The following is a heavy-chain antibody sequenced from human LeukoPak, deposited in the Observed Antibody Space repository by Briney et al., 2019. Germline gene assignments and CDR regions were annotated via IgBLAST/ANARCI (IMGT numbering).Heavy chain of an antibody. CDR3: ASYSCTNEIDY. Sequence: NSSETLSLTCTVSGDSISSGGYYWSWIRQHPGKGLELIGHIYYSGSTYYSPSLKSRAIISVDTSKNQFSLKLSSVTAADTAVYYCASYSCTNEIDYWGQGTLVTVSS. CDR2: IYYSGST. CDR1: GDSISSGGYY. V-gene: IGHV4-31*03. D-gene: IGHD2-15*01. J-gene: IGHJ4*02.